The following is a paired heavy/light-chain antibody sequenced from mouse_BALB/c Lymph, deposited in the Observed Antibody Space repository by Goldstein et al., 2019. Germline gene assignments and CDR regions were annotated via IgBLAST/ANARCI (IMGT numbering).Heavy chain of an antibody. Sequence: EVQLQQSGPELVKPGASVKMSCKASGYTFTSYVMDWVKQKPGQGLEWIGYINPYNDGTKYNEKFKGKATLTSDKSSSTAYMELNSLTSEDSAVYYCARKLWGFDSWGQGTTLTVSS. J-gene: IGHJ2*01. D-gene: IGHD1-1*02. CDR2: INPYNDGT. CDR1: GYTFTSYV. CDR3: ARKLWGFDS. V-gene: IGHV1-14*01.
Light chain of an antibody. Sequence: NIVMTQSPKSMSMSVGERVTLRCKASENVGIYVSWYQQKPEQSPKLLIYGTSNRYTGVPDRFTGSGSATDFTLTINNVQAGDLADYHCGQNYIYPPTFGTGTKLELK. CDR3: GQNYIYPPT. CDR1: ENVGIY. V-gene: IGKV6-20*01. CDR2: GTS. J-gene: IGKJ5*01.